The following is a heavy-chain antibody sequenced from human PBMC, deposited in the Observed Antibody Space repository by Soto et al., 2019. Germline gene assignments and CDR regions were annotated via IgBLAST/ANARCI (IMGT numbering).Heavy chain of an antibody. CDR3: VREGSGWNSRGSFDF. D-gene: IGHD6-19*01. J-gene: IGHJ3*01. V-gene: IGHV3-23*01. Sequence: RRLSCAASGFTFSDYDMNWVRQAPGKGLECVSVISGSGGSAYYADSVQGRFTISRDNSKNTLYMQMNSLRDEDTAIYYCVREGSGWNSRGSFDFWGRGTMVTVSS. CDR2: ISGSGGSA. CDR1: GFTFSDYD.